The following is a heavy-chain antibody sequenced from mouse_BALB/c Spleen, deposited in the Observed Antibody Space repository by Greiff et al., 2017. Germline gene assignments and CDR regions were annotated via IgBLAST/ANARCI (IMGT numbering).Heavy chain of an antibody. Sequence: EVMLVESGGDLVKPGGSLKLSCAASGFTFSSYGMSWVRQTPDKRLEWVATISSGGSYTYYPDSVKGRFTISRDNAKNTLYLQMSSLKSEDTAMYYCARHEGLRQGYYFDYWGQGTTLTVSS. V-gene: IGHV5-6*02. J-gene: IGHJ2*01. CDR1: GFTFSSYG. CDR3: ARHEGLRQGYYFDY. CDR2: ISSGGSYT. D-gene: IGHD2-4*01.